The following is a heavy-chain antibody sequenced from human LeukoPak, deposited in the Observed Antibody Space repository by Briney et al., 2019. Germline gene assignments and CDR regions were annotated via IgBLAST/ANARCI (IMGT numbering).Heavy chain of an antibody. CDR2: INTSGST. CDR3: AREGGDPRWLDT. Sequence: SETLSLTCTVSGGSISSYYWTWIRQSAGKGLEWIGRINTSGSTNYNPSLRSRVTMSVNTSKNQFSLNLTSVTAADTAVYSCAREGGDPRWLDTWGQGTLVTVSS. J-gene: IGHJ5*02. V-gene: IGHV4-4*07. CDR1: GGSISSYY. D-gene: IGHD6-25*01.